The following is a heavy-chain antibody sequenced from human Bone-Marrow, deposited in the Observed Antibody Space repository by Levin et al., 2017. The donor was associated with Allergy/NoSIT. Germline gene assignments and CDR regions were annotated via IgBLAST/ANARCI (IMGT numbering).Heavy chain of an antibody. CDR1: GVSITSGSYY. CDR2: SYTSGNI. D-gene: IGHD2-21*01. CDR3: ARVLQYSYYYTDV. Sequence: LSQTLSLTCTVSGVSITSGSYYWSWIRQPAGKGLEWIGHSYTSGNITYNPSLKSRVTISLDTSKNQFSLKLRSVTAADTAVYYCARVLQYSYYYTDVWGKGTMVTVSS. J-gene: IGHJ6*03. V-gene: IGHV4-61*09.